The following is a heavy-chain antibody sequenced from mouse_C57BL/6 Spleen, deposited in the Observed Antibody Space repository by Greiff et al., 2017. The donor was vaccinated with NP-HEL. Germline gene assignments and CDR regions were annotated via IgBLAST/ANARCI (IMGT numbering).Heavy chain of an antibody. CDR2: ISDGGSYT. J-gene: IGHJ3*01. D-gene: IGHD1-1*01. Sequence: EVNVVESGGGLVKPGGSLKLSCAASGFTFSSYAMSWVRQTPEKRLEWVATISDGGSYTYYPDNVKGRFTISRDNAKNNLYLQMSHLKSEDTAMDYCARYYGSSSPWFAYWGQGTLVTVSA. V-gene: IGHV5-4*03. CDR3: ARYYGSSSPWFAY. CDR1: GFTFSSYA.